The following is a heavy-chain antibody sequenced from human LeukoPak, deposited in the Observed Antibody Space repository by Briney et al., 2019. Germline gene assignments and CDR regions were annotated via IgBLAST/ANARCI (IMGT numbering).Heavy chain of an antibody. D-gene: IGHD2-2*02. CDR3: AIAGDSSTSCYRCFGY. Sequence: GESLKISCKGSGYRFTSYWIGWVRQMAGERLEWMAIVYPGDSDARYNPSFQGQVTISADKSVDTAYLHWGSLTASDTAMYYCAIAGDSSTSCYRCFGYWGQGTLVAVSS. J-gene: IGHJ4*02. V-gene: IGHV5-51*01. CDR2: VYPGDSDA. CDR1: GYRFTSYW.